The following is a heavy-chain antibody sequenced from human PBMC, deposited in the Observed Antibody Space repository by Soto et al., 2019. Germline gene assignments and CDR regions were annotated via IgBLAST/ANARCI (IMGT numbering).Heavy chain of an antibody. Sequence: SETLSLTGTVSGGSVSSGNYYWIWIRQPPGKGLEWIGYFYYTGSINYNPSLKSRVTISIDASQNQFSLRLSSVTAADTAVYYCSRSMFYSDGSNYSPFDYWAQGTLVTVSS. J-gene: IGHJ4*02. V-gene: IGHV4-61*01. D-gene: IGHD3-22*01. CDR2: FYYTGSI. CDR3: SRSMFYSDGSNYSPFDY. CDR1: GGSVSSGNYY.